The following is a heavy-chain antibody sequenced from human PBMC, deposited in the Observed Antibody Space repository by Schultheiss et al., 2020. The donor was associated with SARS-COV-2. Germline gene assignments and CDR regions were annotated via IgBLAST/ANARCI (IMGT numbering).Heavy chain of an antibody. CDR2: IYHSGTT. J-gene: IGHJ5*02. Sequence: SETLSLTCSVSGGSISSYYWSWIRQPPGKGLEWIGYIYHSGTTSYNPSLKSRVTISVDTSKNQFSLKLSSVTAADTAVYYCATTDGDPRRGNWFDPWGQGTLVTVSS. V-gene: IGHV4-59*01. CDR3: ATTDGDPRRGNWFDP. CDR1: GGSISSYY. D-gene: IGHD4-17*01.